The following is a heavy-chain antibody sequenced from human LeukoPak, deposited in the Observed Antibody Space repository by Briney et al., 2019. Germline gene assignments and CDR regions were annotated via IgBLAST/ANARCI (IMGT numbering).Heavy chain of an antibody. D-gene: IGHD3-22*01. J-gene: IGHJ1*01. V-gene: IGHV4-4*07. CDR1: GGSISNYY. CDR3: ARGGYYESSGYYEYFQH. Sequence: PSETLSLTCTVSGGSISNYYWSWIRQPAGKGLEWIGRIYTSGSTIYNPSLKSRVTMSVDTSKNQFSLKLSSVTAADTAVYYYARGGYYESSGYYEYFQHWGQGTLVTVSS. CDR2: IYTSGST.